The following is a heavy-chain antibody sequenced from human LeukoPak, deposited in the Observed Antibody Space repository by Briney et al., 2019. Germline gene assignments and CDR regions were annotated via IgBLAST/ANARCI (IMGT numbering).Heavy chain of an antibody. CDR1: GGSISSSNW. D-gene: IGHD1-26*01. Sequence: SETLSLTCAVSGGSISSSNWWSWVRQPPGKGLEWIGSIYYSGSTYYNPSLKSRVTISVDTSKNQFSLKLSSVTAADTAVYYCARGIRIGELLPYRGYYYMDVWGKGTTVTVSS. CDR3: ARGIRIGELLPYRGYYYMDV. V-gene: IGHV4-4*02. J-gene: IGHJ6*03. CDR2: IYYSGST.